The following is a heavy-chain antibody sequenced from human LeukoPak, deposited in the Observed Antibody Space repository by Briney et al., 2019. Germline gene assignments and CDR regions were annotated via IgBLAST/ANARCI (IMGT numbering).Heavy chain of an antibody. CDR2: ISSSSSYI. D-gene: IGHD6-13*01. J-gene: IGHJ5*02. CDR1: GFTFSSHS. Sequence: GGSLRLSCAASGFTFSSHSMNWVRQAPGKGLEWVSSISSSSSYIYYADSVKGRFTISRDNAKNSLYLQMNSLRAEDTAVYYCARDDSSSWYDFWFDPWGQGTLVTVSS. V-gene: IGHV3-21*01. CDR3: ARDDSSSWYDFWFDP.